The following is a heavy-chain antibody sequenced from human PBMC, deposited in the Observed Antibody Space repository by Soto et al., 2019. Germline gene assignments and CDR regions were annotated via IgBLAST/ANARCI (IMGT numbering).Heavy chain of an antibody. Sequence: SETLSITCIVSGDSISSSSYSWAWIRQPPGKGLEWIGTIYYVGNTYYNPSLKSRLTISIDTPKKQVSLKLTSVSAADTAVYFWAYGSGSSDYWRHALLVTV. CDR3: AYGSGSSDY. CDR2: IYYVGNT. V-gene: IGHV4-39*01. J-gene: IGHJ4*01. CDR1: GDSISSSSYS. D-gene: IGHD3-10*01.